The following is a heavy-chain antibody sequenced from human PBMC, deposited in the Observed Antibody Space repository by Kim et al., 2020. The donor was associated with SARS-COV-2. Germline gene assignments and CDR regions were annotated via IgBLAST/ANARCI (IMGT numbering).Heavy chain of an antibody. J-gene: IGHJ4*02. D-gene: IGHD3-10*01. CDR1: GYTFTSYG. V-gene: IGHV1-18*04. CDR3: ARDLLGLLWFGESSPTLDY. Sequence: ASVKVSCKASGYTFTSYGISWVRQAPGQGLEWMGWISAYNGNTNYAQKLQGRVTMTTDTSTSTAYMELRSLRSDDTAVYYCARDLLGLLWFGESSPTLDYWGQGTLGTVSS. CDR2: ISAYNGNT.